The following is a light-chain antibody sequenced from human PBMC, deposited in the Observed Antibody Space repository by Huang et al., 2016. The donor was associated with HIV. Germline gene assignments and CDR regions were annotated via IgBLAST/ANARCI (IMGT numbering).Light chain of an antibody. CDR1: QTIRRNY. V-gene: IGKV3-20*01. CDR3: QQYGNSPPYT. Sequence: EVVLTQSPGTLSLSPGERATLSCRASQTIRRNYFAWYQQKPGQAPRLLIYGTSNRATGIPDRFSGSGSGTDCTLTISRLEPEDFAVYYCQQYGNSPPYTFGQGTTLDIK. CDR2: GTS. J-gene: IGKJ2*01.